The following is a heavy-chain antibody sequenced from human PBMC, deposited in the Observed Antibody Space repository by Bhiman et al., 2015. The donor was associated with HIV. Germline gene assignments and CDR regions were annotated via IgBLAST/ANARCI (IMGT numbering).Heavy chain of an antibody. CDR2: INWNGGRT. CDR1: GFIFDDYG. CDR3: ATYNADYVWGSAFDF. Sequence: EVQLVESGGGVLRPGGSLRLSCEGFGFIFDDYGLSWVRQAPGKGLEWVSGINWNGGRTYYADSVKGRFTISRDNSKNTLYLQMNSLRAEDTAVYFCATYNADYVWGSAFDFWGQGTMVTVSS. D-gene: IGHD3-16*01. J-gene: IGHJ3*01. V-gene: IGHV3-20*04.